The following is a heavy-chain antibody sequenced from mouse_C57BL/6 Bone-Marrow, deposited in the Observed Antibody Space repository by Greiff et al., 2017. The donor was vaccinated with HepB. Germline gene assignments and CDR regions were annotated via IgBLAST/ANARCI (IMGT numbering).Heavy chain of an antibody. D-gene: IGHD2-4*01. CDR2: ILPGSGST. V-gene: IGHV1-9*01. J-gene: IGHJ3*01. CDR3: ARSGDYDWFAY. Sequence: QVQLQQSGAELMKPGASVKLSCKATGYTFTGYWIEWVKQRPGHGLEWIGEILPGSGSTNYTEKFKGKATFTADTSSNTAYMQLSSLTTEDSAIYYCARSGDYDWFAYWGQGTLVTVSA. CDR1: GYTFTGYW.